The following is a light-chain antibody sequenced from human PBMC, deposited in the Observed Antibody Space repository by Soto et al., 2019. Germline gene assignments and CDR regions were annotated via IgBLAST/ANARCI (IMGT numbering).Light chain of an antibody. CDR1: SSDVGGYNY. Sequence: QSVLTQPASVSGSPGQSITISCTGTSSDVGGYNYVSWYQQYPGKAPQLMIXDVSNRPSGVSIRFSGSTSGNTSSPTISGXXXXXXXDYYCSSYTSISTHVFGTGTKVTVL. V-gene: IGLV2-14*01. CDR3: SSYTSISTHV. J-gene: IGLJ1*01. CDR2: DVS.